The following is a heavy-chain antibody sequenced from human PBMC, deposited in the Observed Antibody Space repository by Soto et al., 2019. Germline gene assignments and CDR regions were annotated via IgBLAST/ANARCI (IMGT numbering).Heavy chain of an antibody. V-gene: IGHV1-18*01. CDR3: ARDLRSITMIVVVTPFDY. Sequence: ASVKVSCKASGYTFTSYGISWVRQAPGQGLEWMGWISAYNGNTNYAQKLQGRVTMTTDTSTSTAYMELRSLRSDDTAVYYCARDLRSITMIVVVTPFDYWGQGTLVTVSS. J-gene: IGHJ4*02. D-gene: IGHD3-22*01. CDR1: GYTFTSYG. CDR2: ISAYNGNT.